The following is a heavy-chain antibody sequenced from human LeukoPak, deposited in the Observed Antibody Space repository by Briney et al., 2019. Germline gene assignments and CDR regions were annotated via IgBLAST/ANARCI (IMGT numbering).Heavy chain of an antibody. CDR3: ARGPNSNWSGLDF. CDR2: ITNDGSST. J-gene: IGHJ4*02. Sequence: PGGSLRLSCTASGFSFSGHWMHWVRQAPGKGLVWVSRITNDGSSTTYADSVKGRFTVSRDNAKNTLYLQVNNLRAEDTAVYYCARGPNSNWSGLDFWGQGTLLTVSS. CDR1: GFSFSGHW. D-gene: IGHD6-6*01. V-gene: IGHV3-74*01.